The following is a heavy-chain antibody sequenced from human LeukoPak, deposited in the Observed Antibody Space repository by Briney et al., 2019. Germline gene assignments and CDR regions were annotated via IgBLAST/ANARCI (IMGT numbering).Heavy chain of an antibody. CDR1: GGSISSGDYF. V-gene: IGHV4-31*03. J-gene: IGHJ5*02. CDR3: ARRGGGRWFDP. Sequence: SQTLSLTCTVSGGSISSGDYFWCCIRQHPERGLEWIGYIYNTGNTYCNPSLKSRVTLSVDTSKNQCSLKLTSVTAADTAVYYCARRGGGRWFDPWGQGTLVTVSS. CDR2: IYNTGNT. D-gene: IGHD3-16*01.